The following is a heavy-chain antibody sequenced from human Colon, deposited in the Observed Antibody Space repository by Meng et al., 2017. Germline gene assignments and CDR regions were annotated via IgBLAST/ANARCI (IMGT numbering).Heavy chain of an antibody. D-gene: IGHD7-27*01. J-gene: IGHJ4*02. CDR1: GGSVSSAAYQ. CDR2: AANSFDPSP. Sequence: QVPLPESGPGRVRPSETRSLMCTVSGGSVSSAAYQWGWIRQPPGKGLEWIGYAANSFDPSPNYNPSLKSRVTISLDTPKNQFSLKLTSVTAADTAVYYCARDYWGSLDYWGQGILVTVSS. V-gene: IGHV4-61*08. CDR3: ARDYWGSLDY.